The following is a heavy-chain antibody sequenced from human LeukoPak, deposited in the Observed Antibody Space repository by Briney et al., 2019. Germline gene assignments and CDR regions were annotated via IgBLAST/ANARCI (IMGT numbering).Heavy chain of an antibody. V-gene: IGHV4-39*07. D-gene: IGHD6-19*01. CDR3: ASGLAVAGTGSDY. Sequence: SETLSLTCTVSGGSLSSSSYYWGWIRQPPGKGLEWIGSIYYSGSTYYNPSLKSRVTISVDTSKNQFSLKLSSVTAADTAVYYCASGLAVAGTGSDYWGQGTLVTVSS. CDR1: GGSLSSSSYY. J-gene: IGHJ4*02. CDR2: IYYSGST.